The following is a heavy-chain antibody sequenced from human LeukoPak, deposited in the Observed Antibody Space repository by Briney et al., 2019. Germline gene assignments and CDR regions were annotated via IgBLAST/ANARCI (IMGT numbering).Heavy chain of an antibody. CDR3: ARHGAAAVLLFDY. CDR2: IIPIFGTA. D-gene: IGHD6-13*01. CDR1: GGTFSSYA. J-gene: IGHJ4*02. Sequence: GSPVKVSCKASGGTFSSYAISWVRQAPGQGLEWMGGIIPIFGTANYAQKFQGRVTITADESTSTAYMELSSLRSEDTAVYYCARHGAAAVLLFDYWGQGTLVTVSS. V-gene: IGHV1-69*01.